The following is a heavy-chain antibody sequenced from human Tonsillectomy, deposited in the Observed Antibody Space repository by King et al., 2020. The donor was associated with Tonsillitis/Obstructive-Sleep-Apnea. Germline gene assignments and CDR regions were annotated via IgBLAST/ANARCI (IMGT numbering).Heavy chain of an antibody. J-gene: IGHJ4*02. CDR1: GGSFSGYY. V-gene: IGHV4-34*01. D-gene: IGHD2-15*01. Sequence: VQLQQWGAGLLKPSETLSLTCAVYGGSFSGYYWSWIRQPPGKGLEWIGEINHGGSTNYNPSLKSRVTISLDTSKKQFSLKLSAVTAADTAVYYCAGEDILREPFVMGGGFAYWGQGTLVTVSS. CDR2: INHGGST. CDR3: AGEDILREPFVMGGGFAY.